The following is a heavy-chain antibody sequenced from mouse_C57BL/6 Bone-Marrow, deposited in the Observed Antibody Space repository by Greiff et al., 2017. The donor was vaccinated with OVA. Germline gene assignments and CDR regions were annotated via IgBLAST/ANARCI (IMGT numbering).Heavy chain of an antibody. Sequence: VQLLQSVAELVRPGASVKLSCTASGFNIKNTYMHWVHQRPEQGLEWIGWLDPGNGYHKYASTFQGKFTIAADTSSNTAYLQLSSLTSEDTAIYYCARFIYYGYDKGSMDYWGQGTSVTVSS. CDR1: GFNIKNTY. CDR3: ARFIYYGYDKGSMDY. J-gene: IGHJ4*01. D-gene: IGHD2-2*01. CDR2: LDPGNGYH. V-gene: IGHV14-3*01.